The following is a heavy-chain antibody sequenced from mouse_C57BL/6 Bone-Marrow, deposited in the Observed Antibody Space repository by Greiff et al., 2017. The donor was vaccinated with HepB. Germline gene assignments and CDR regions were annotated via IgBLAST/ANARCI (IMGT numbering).Heavy chain of an antibody. D-gene: IGHD2-3*01. V-gene: IGHV4-1*01. CDR2: INPDSSTI. J-gene: IGHJ4*01. CDR1: GVAFSRYW. Sequence: TASGVAFSRYWMSWVRRAPGKGLEWIGEINPDSSTINYAPSLKDKFIISRDNAKNTLYLQMSKVRSEDTALYYCARRDGYYGAMDYWGQGTSVTVSS. CDR3: ARRDGYYGAMDY.